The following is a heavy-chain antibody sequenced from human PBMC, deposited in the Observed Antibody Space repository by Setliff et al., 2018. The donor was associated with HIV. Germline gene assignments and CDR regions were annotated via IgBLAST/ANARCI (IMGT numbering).Heavy chain of an antibody. Sequence: GASVKVSCKASGYTFSSYDINWVRQATGQGLEWMGWMNPNRGNTGYAQKFQGRVTMTRDTSISTAYMELNNLKFEDTAVYYCARARRDSYDRGRRNHYYIDVWGKGTTVTVSS. J-gene: IGHJ6*03. D-gene: IGHD3-22*01. CDR1: GYTFSSYD. V-gene: IGHV1-8*02. CDR2: MNPNRGNT. CDR3: ARARRDSYDRGRRNHYYIDV.